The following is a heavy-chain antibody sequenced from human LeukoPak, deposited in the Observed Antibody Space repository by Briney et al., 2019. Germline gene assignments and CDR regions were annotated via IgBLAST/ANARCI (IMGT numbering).Heavy chain of an antibody. Sequence: GGSLRLSCAASGFTFSSYWMHWVRQAPGKGLVWVSRINSDGSSTSYADSVKGRFTISRDNAKNTLYLQMNSLRAEDTAVYYCARDLHDYGDLNWSDPWGQGTLVTVSS. V-gene: IGHV3-74*01. D-gene: IGHD4-17*01. CDR2: INSDGSST. CDR3: ARDLHDYGDLNWSDP. CDR1: GFTFSSYW. J-gene: IGHJ5*02.